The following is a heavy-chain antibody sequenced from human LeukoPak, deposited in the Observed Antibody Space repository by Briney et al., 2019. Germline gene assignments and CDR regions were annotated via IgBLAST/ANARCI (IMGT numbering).Heavy chain of an antibody. CDR3: ARGERLGGDF. Sequence: SETLSLTCTVSGGSISSYYWSWIRQPPGKGLEWIGYISYTGNTNYNPSLRSRVTISVDTSKNQFSLKLSSVTTADTAVYYCARGERLGGDFWGQETLVTVSS. V-gene: IGHV4-59*01. CDR2: ISYTGNT. D-gene: IGHD1-1*01. CDR1: GGSISSYY. J-gene: IGHJ4*02.